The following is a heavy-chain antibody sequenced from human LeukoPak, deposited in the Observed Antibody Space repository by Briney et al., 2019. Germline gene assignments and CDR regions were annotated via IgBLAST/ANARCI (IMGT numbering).Heavy chain of an antibody. J-gene: IGHJ4*02. CDR1: GYTFTSYG. D-gene: IGHD4-17*01. CDR2: ISGYNGNT. Sequence: GASVKVSCKASGYTFTSYGISWVRQAPGQGLEWMGWISGYNGNTNYAQQKLQGRVTMTTDTSTSTAYMELRSLRSDDTAVYYCARCPTVTKGEDYWGQGTLVTVSS. V-gene: IGHV1-18*01. CDR3: ARCPTVTKGEDY.